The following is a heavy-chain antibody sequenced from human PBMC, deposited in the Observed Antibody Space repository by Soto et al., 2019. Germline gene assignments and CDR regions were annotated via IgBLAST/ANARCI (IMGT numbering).Heavy chain of an antibody. CDR3: ASKLVITAFEI. CDR1: GFTFSSYW. CDR2: IDTDGTGT. J-gene: IGHJ3*02. D-gene: IGHD2-21*01. V-gene: IGHV3-74*01. Sequence: EVQLVESGGGLVQPGGSLRLSCAASGFTFSSYWMHWVRQAPGKGLVWVSRIDTDGTGTAYADSVKGRFTISRDNVKNPLFLQMNGLRVEDTAVYHCASKLVITAFEIWGQGTMVDVAS.